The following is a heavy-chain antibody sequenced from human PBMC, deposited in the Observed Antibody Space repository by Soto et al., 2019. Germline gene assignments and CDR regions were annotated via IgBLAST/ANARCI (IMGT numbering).Heavy chain of an antibody. V-gene: IGHV2-5*02. D-gene: IGHD2-2*03. J-gene: IGHJ5*01. CDR1: GFSLTTSGVG. CDR3: AHMDGFEEFDS. Sequence: QITLKESGPTLVKPTQTLTLTCTFSGFSLTTSGVGVGWIRQPPGKALEWLALIYWDADKRYSQSLKSRLTFTKDTSRNQVVLTMTNIDPVDTATYFCAHMDGFEEFDSWGQGTLVTVSS. CDR2: IYWDADK.